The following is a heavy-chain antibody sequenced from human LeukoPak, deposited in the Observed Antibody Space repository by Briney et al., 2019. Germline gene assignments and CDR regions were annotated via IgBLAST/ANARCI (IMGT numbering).Heavy chain of an antibody. CDR3: ARGGAGTYYKRDGWFDP. CDR2: XNPNTGNT. D-gene: IGHD3-10*01. V-gene: IGHV1-8*01. CDR1: GXXXNSYD. Sequence: GXXXNSYDXXXXXXXXXXXXXWMXWXNPNTGNTGYGERFQGRVTMTRDNSISTAYMELNSLTSEDTAVYYCARGGAGTYYKRDGWFDPWGQGTVVTVSS. J-gene: IGHJ5*02.